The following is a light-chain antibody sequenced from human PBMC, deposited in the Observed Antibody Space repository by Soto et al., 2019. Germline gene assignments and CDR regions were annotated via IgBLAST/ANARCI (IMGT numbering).Light chain of an antibody. J-gene: IGLJ1*01. CDR2: DND. Sequence: QCLLTQPPYVSAAPGQRFTISCSGGISNIGNYYVSWYHQLPGTAPKVLIFDNDKRPSGIPDRFSGSKSGTSATLAITGIQTGDGGEYSCGAWDDSLNVYLFGGGTKVTVL. CDR1: ISNIGNYY. V-gene: IGLV1-51*01. CDR3: GAWDDSLNVYL.